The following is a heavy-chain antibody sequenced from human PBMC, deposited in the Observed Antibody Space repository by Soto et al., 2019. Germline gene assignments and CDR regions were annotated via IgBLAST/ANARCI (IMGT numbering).Heavy chain of an antibody. Sequence: QLQLQESGPGLVNPSETLSLTCTVSGGSITSSTYYWGWIRQPPGKGLEWIGSIYSSGSTYYNPSLKSRVTISVDTSKKQFSLKMSSVTAADMAVYYCAGLPEYSSSSRFDYWGQGTLVTVSS. CDR3: AGLPEYSSSSRFDY. V-gene: IGHV4-39*01. CDR1: GGSITSSTYY. D-gene: IGHD6-6*01. J-gene: IGHJ4*02. CDR2: IYSSGST.